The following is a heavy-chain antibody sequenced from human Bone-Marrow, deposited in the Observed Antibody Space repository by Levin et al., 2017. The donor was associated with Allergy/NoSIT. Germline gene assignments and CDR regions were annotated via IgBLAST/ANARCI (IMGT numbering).Heavy chain of an antibody. Sequence: GGSLRLSCATSGFTFSDAWVSWVRQAPGKGLQWVGRIKGKTDGGTTDYAASVKCRFSISSDESKNTVYLKMKNMKSEDTAVYYCAKFHSRTWYRVEYWGKGTLVTVSS. J-gene: IGHJ4*02. CDR2: IKGKTDGGTT. CDR1: GFTFSDAW. CDR3: AKFHSRTWYRVEY. D-gene: IGHD6-13*01. V-gene: IGHV3-15*01.